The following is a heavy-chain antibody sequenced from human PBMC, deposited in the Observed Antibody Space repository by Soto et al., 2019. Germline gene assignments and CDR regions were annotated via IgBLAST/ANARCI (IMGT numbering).Heavy chain of an antibody. CDR1: GFTFSSYW. V-gene: IGHV3-74*01. D-gene: IGHD3-16*01. Sequence: EVQLVESGGGLVQPGGSLRLSCAASGFTFSSYWMHWVRQAPGKGLVWVSRIYTDGSRTNCADSVKGRFTISRDTAKNTLYLPINSLRAEDTAVYYCARGLMHLYGMDVWGQGTTVTVSS. J-gene: IGHJ6*02. CDR3: ARGLMHLYGMDV. CDR2: IYTDGSRT.